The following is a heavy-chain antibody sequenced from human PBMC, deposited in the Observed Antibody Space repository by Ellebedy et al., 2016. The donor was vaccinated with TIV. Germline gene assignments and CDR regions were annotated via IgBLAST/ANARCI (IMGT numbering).Heavy chain of an antibody. CDR1: GGSISSRSYY. J-gene: IGHJ4*02. D-gene: IGHD2-15*01. V-gene: IGHV4-39*01. Sequence: PSETLSLTCTVSGGSISSRSYYWGWLRQPPGKGLEWIGSIYYSGKTYYNPSLESRVTISVDTTKNQCSLRLSSVTAADTSVYYCARHRDGGVVALAARNYYFDDWGQGTLVTVSS. CDR3: ARHRDGGVVALAARNYYFDD. CDR2: IYYSGKT.